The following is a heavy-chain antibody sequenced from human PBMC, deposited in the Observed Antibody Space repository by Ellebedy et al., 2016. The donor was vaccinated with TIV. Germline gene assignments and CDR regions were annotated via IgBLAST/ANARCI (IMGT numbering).Heavy chain of an antibody. CDR3: ARGPITMVRGVILPYDY. CDR1: GGSISSYY. Sequence: SETLSLTXTVSGGSISSYYWSWIRQPPGKGLEWIGYIYYSGSTNYNPSLKSRVTISVDTSKNQFSLKLSSVTAADTAVYYCARGPITMVRGVILPYDYWGQGTLVTVSS. V-gene: IGHV4-59*01. CDR2: IYYSGST. D-gene: IGHD3-10*01. J-gene: IGHJ4*02.